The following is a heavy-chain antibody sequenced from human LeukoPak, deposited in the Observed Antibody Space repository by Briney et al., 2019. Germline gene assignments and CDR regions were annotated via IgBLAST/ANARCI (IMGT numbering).Heavy chain of an antibody. CDR3: AINGSSWYDY. Sequence: PGGSLRLSCAGSGFTFSSYAMSWVRQAPGKGLEWVSSISGSGYVTYYADSVKGRFTLSRDNFENTLYLRMNSLRAEDTAVYYCAINGSSWYDYWGQGTLVTVSS. D-gene: IGHD6-13*01. CDR2: ISGSGYVT. CDR1: GFTFSSYA. V-gene: IGHV3-23*01. J-gene: IGHJ4*02.